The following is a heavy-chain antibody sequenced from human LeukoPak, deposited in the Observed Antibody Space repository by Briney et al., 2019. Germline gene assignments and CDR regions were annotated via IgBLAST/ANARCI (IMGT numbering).Heavy chain of an antibody. CDR2: LHHSGST. CDR3: ARVGGDDSTGHYSVDY. Sequence: PSETLSLTCAVSGYSITSTYWWGWIRQTPGRGLEWIGCLHHSGSTSYSPSLKSRVTISVDTSKNQFSLRLSSVTAADTAVYCCARVGGDDSTGHYSVDYWGQGTLVTVSS. V-gene: IGHV4-38-2*01. CDR1: GYSITSTYW. J-gene: IGHJ4*02. D-gene: IGHD3-22*01.